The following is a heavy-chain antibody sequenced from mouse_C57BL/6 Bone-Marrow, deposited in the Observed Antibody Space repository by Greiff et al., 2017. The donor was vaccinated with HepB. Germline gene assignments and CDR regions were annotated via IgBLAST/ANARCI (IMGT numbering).Heavy chain of an antibody. CDR3: ARGEFPPWYFDV. V-gene: IGHV1-19*01. CDR1: GYTFTDYY. CDR2: INPYNGGT. Sequence: EVQLQQSGPVLVKPGASVKMSCKASGYTFTDYYMNWVKQSHGKSLEWIGVINPYNGGTSYNQKFKGKATLTVDKSSSTAYMELNSLTSEDSAVYYCARGEFPPWYFDVWGTGTTVTVSS. J-gene: IGHJ1*03.